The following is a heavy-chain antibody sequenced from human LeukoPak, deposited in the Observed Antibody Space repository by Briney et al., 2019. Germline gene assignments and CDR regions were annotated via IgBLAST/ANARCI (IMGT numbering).Heavy chain of an antibody. J-gene: IGHJ4*02. D-gene: IGHD6-13*01. CDR1: GFTFSSYA. CDR2: ISYDGSNK. V-gene: IGHV3-30*04. CDR3: ARDEQQLDL. Sequence: GGSLRLFCAASGFTFSSYAMHWVRQAPGKGLEWVAVISYDGSNKYYADSVKGRFTISRDSAKNTLYLQMNSLRAEDTAVYYCARDEQQLDLWGQGTLVTVSS.